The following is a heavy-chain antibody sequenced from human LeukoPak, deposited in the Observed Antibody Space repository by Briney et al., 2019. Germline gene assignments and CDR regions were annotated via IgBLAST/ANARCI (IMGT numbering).Heavy chain of an antibody. CDR2: ISWNSGTI. V-gene: IGHV3-9*01. D-gene: IGHD6-19*01. Sequence: GGSLRLSCAGSGFIFNNYAMHWVRQPPGKSLEWVSGISWNSGTIDYADSVRGRFTISRDNAKNSLYLQMDSLRVEDTAFYYCAKDNRRHYTSGPNPDSLHWGQGALVTVSS. CDR1: GFIFNNYA. CDR3: AKDNRRHYTSGPNPDSLH. J-gene: IGHJ4*02.